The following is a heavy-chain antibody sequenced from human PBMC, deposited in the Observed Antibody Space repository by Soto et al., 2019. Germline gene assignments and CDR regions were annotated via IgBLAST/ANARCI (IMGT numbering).Heavy chain of an antibody. Sequence: SETLSLTCTVSGASVTSDSDYWSWIRQPPGKGLEWSGHIYYSGSANYNPSLKSRVTISVDTSKNQFSLKLSSVTAADTAVYYCARALHRITMVRGVMGIDYWGQGTLVTVSS. CDR3: ARALHRITMVRGVMGIDY. J-gene: IGHJ4*02. CDR2: IYYSGSA. CDR1: GASVTSDSDY. V-gene: IGHV4-61*01. D-gene: IGHD3-10*01.